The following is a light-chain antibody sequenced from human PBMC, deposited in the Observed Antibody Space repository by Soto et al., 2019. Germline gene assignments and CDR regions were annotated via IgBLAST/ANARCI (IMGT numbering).Light chain of an antibody. CDR3: QKYSSVIT. CDR2: AAS. CDR1: QGISNF. J-gene: IGKJ5*01. V-gene: IGKV1-27*01. Sequence: DIQMTQSPSSLSASVGDRVTITCRASQGISNFLAWYQQKPGKVPKLLISAASTLQSGVPSRFSGSGSGTYFTLTITGLQPEDVATYYCQKYSSVITFGQGTRLEIK.